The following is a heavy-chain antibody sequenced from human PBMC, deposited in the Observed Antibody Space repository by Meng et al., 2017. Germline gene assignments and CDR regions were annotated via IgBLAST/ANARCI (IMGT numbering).Heavy chain of an antibody. Sequence: GGSLRFSCAASGFTFSSYSMNWVRQAPGKGLEWVSSISSSSSYIYYADSVKGRFTISGDNAKNSLYLQMNSLKAEDTAVYYCPRIDSSGYYYVMGYWGQGTLVTVSS. CDR3: PRIDSSGYYYVMGY. CDR2: ISSSSSYI. D-gene: IGHD3-22*01. J-gene: IGHJ4*02. CDR1: GFTFSSYS. V-gene: IGHV3-21*01.